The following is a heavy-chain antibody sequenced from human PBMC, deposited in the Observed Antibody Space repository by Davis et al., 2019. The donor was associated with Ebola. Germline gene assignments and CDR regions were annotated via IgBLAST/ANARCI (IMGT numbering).Heavy chain of an antibody. Sequence: PSETLSLTCTVSGGSISSGSYYWSWIRQPAGKGLEWIGRIYTSGSTNYNPALKSRVTMSVDTSKNQFSLKLSSVTAADTAVYYCARASLRFLEWLLSRDAFDIWGQGTMVTVSS. D-gene: IGHD3-3*01. CDR2: IYTSGST. CDR1: GGSISSGSYY. CDR3: ARASLRFLEWLLSRDAFDI. J-gene: IGHJ3*02. V-gene: IGHV4-61*02.